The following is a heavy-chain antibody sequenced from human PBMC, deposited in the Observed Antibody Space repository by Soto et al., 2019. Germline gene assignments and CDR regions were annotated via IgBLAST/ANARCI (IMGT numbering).Heavy chain of an antibody. Sequence: GASVKVSCKASVGTVSSDASTWVRQAPGQGLEWMGGIILILGTPKYAQKFQGRVTITADQSTSTAYMELSRLRSEDTAVYYCASGYYYDSSGSWAVDVWGQGTRVTVS. D-gene: IGHD3-22*01. CDR1: VGTVSSDA. CDR3: ASGYYYDSSGSWAVDV. J-gene: IGHJ6*02. CDR2: IILILGTP. V-gene: IGHV1-69*10.